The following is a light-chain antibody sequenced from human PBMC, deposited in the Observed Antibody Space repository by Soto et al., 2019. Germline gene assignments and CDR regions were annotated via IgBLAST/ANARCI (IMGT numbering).Light chain of an antibody. CDR1: RSVSDTL. Sequence: EIVLTQSPGTLSLSPGERATLSCRADRSVSDTLLTWFQQKPGQAPRLLIFGTSNRAPGIPDRFSGSGSGTDFTLTISRLEPDDLAVYYCQHYGDSSLTFGQGTKVEIK. CDR2: GTS. J-gene: IGKJ1*01. CDR3: QHYGDSSLT. V-gene: IGKV3-20*01.